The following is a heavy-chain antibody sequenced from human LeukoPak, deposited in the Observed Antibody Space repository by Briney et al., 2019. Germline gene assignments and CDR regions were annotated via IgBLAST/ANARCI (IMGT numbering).Heavy chain of an antibody. D-gene: IGHD3-10*01. Sequence: ASVKVSCKASGYTFTGYYMHWVRQAPGQGLEWMEWINPNSGGTNYAQKFQGRVTMTWDTSISTAYMELSRLRSDDTAVYYCARDYYGSGQTDWFDPWGQGTLVTVSS. CDR3: ARDYYGSGQTDWFDP. CDR1: GYTFTGYY. V-gene: IGHV1-2*02. CDR2: INPNSGGT. J-gene: IGHJ5*02.